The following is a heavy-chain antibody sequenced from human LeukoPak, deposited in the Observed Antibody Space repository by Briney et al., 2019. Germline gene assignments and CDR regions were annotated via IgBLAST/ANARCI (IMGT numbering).Heavy chain of an antibody. Sequence: SETLSLTCTVSGYSISSGYYCVWIRQAPGKGLEWIGSLPHSGKTYYNPSLKSRVTISLDTPEIQFSLKLTSMTAADTAVYYCARGRLDGSYYFDYWGQGTLVAVSS. D-gene: IGHD2-15*01. V-gene: IGHV4-38-2*02. CDR3: ARGRLDGSYYFDY. CDR2: LPHSGKT. CDR1: GYSISSGYY. J-gene: IGHJ4*02.